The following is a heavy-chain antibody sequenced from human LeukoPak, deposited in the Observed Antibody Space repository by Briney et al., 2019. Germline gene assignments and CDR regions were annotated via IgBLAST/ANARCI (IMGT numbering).Heavy chain of an antibody. CDR1: GGSIRSNNYY. V-gene: IGHV4-39*07. D-gene: IGHD6-13*01. CDR2: IYHNGYT. J-gene: IGHJ4*02. Sequence: SETLSLTCTVSGGSIRSNNYYWGWIRQTPGKGLEWIGSIYHNGYTYYNPSLTSRVTISVDTPKSQFSLKLRSVTAADTAVYYCARSGPSSSWYAALDYWGQGTLVTVSS. CDR3: ARSGPSSSWYAALDY.